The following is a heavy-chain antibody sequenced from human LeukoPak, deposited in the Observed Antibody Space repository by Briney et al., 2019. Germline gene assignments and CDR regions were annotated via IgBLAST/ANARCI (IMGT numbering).Heavy chain of an antibody. CDR2: ISAYNGNT. Sequence: GASVKVSCKASGYTFTSYGISWVRQAPGQGLEWMGWISAYNGNTNYAQKLQGRVTMTTDTSTSTAYMELRSLRSDDTAVYYCARVYNTYYDFWSGHIYYMDAWGQGTMVTVSS. J-gene: IGHJ3*01. V-gene: IGHV1-18*01. CDR1: GYTFTSYG. CDR3: ARVYNTYYDFWSGHIYYMDA. D-gene: IGHD3-3*01.